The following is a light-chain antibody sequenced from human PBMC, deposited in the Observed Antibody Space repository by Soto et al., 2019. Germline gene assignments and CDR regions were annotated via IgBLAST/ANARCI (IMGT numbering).Light chain of an antibody. CDR2: GAS. J-gene: IGKJ5*01. CDR1: QSVSNSF. CDR3: QQYGSSPIT. Sequence: EIVLTQSPGTLSLSPGERAPLSCRASQSVSNSFLAWYQQKPGQAPRLLIYGASSRATGIPDRFSGSGSGTDFTLNISRLEPEDVAVYYCQQYGSSPITFGQGTRLEIK. V-gene: IGKV3-20*01.